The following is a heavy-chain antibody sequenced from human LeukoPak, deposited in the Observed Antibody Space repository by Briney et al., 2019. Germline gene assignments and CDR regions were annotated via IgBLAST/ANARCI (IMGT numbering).Heavy chain of an antibody. V-gene: IGHV4-34*09. CDR2: IYHSGST. CDR3: TRANYYDSTGYLPVVYPSDY. D-gene: IGHD3-22*01. J-gene: IGHJ4*02. CDR1: GGSFSGYY. Sequence: PSETLSLTCAVYGGSFSGYYWSWIRQDPAKGLEWIGYIYHSGSTYYNPSLKSRVTISLDTSKNQFSLKLRSVTAADTAVYYCTRANYYDSTGYLPVVYPSDYWGQGTLVTVSS.